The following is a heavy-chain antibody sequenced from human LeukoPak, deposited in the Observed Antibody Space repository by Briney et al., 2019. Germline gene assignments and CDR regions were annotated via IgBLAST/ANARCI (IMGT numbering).Heavy chain of an antibody. D-gene: IGHD6-19*01. CDR2: IIPIFGTA. V-gene: IGHV1-69*13. CDR1: GGTFSSYA. J-gene: IGHJ1*01. Sequence: SVKVSCKASGGTFSSYAISWVRQAPGQGLEWMGGIIPIFGTANYAQKFQGRVTITADESTSTAYMELSSLRSEDTAVYYCARALGYSSGWYWNFQHWGQGTLVTVSS. CDR3: ARALGYSSGWYWNFQH.